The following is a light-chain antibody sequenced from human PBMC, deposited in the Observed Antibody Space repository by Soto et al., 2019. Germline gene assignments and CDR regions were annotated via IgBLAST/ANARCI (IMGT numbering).Light chain of an antibody. CDR2: GAS. V-gene: IGKV1-27*01. J-gene: IGKJ1*01. Sequence: DMPMTQSPSSLSASVGDRVTITCRASQGISNYLAWYQQKPGKVPKLLIYGASTLQSGVPSRFSGSGSGTDFTLTISSLQPEDVATYFCQKYNSAPWTFGQGTKVEIK. CDR1: QGISNY. CDR3: QKYNSAPWT.